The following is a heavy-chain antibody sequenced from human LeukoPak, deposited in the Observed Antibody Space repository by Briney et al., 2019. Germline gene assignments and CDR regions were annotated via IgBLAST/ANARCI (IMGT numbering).Heavy chain of an antibody. CDR3: ASGTSTFGY. Sequence: GGSLRLSCAASGFTLSNYWMTWVRQAPGKGLEWVANMNQDRSQKYYVDSVKGRFTISRDNAKNSLFLQLNSLRAEDTAVYYCASGTSTFGYWGQGTLVTVSS. CDR2: MNQDRSQK. D-gene: IGHD2/OR15-2a*01. CDR1: GFTLSNYW. J-gene: IGHJ4*02. V-gene: IGHV3-7*02.